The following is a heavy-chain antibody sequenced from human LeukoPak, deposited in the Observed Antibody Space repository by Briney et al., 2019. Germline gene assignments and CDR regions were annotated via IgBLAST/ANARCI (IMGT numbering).Heavy chain of an antibody. D-gene: IGHD1-26*01. V-gene: IGHV3-66*02. CDR2: IYSGGST. CDR1: GFTVSSNY. J-gene: IGHJ4*02. Sequence: GGSLRLSCAASGFTVSSNYMSWVRQAPGKGLEWVSVIYSGGSTYYADAVRGRFTISRDNSKNTLHLQMNSQRAEDTAVYYCAREGGSSPAHRRSGGDHWGQGTLVTVSS. CDR3: AREGGSSPAHRRSGGDH.